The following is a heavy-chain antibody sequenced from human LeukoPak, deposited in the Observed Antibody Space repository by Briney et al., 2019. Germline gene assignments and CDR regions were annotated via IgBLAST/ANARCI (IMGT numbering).Heavy chain of an antibody. J-gene: IGHJ4*02. CDR2: KNHSGRT. CDR3: ASRYCSSTSCSPRVFDY. V-gene: IGHV4-34*01. D-gene: IGHD2-2*01. Sequence: SETLSLTCAVYGGSFSGYYWSWIRQPPGKGLEWIGEKNHSGRTNYNPSLKSRLTISVDTSKNQFSLKLSSVTAADTAVYYCASRYCSSTSCSPRVFDYWGQGTLVTVSS. CDR1: GGSFSGYY.